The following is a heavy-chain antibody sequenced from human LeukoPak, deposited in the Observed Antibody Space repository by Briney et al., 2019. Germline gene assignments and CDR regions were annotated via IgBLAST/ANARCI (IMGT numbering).Heavy chain of an antibody. CDR1: GYTFTGYY. Sequence: GASVKVSCKASGYTFTGYYMHWVRQAPGQGLEWMGRINPNSGGTKYAQKFQGRVTMTRDTSISTAYMELSRLRSDDTAVYYCARDWKRGYSYGFLFDYWGQGTLVTVSS. V-gene: IGHV1-2*06. CDR2: INPNSGGT. J-gene: IGHJ4*02. CDR3: ARDWKRGYSYGFLFDY. D-gene: IGHD5-18*01.